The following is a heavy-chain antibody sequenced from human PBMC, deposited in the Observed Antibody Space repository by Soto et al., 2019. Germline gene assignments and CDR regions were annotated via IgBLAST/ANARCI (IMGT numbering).Heavy chain of an antibody. J-gene: IGHJ4*02. CDR2: INGGNGNT. CDR3: AGSFGGVLAADN. CDR1: GNTVPNYA. D-gene: IGHD3-16*01. Sequence: ASVKVSCKASGNTVPNYAIHWVRQAPGQRLEWMGWINGGNGNTYYSQKFQGRVTITRDTSASTAYMELSSLRSEDTAVYYCAGSFGGVLAADNGGKGPLVPVSS. V-gene: IGHV1-3*01.